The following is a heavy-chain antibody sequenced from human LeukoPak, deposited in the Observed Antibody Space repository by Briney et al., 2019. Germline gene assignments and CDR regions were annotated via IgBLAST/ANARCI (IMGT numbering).Heavy chain of an antibody. J-gene: IGHJ4*02. D-gene: IGHD2-21*02. Sequence: PGGSLRLSCAASGFTFSSYSMNWVRQAPGKGLEWVSSISSSSSYIYYADSVKGRFTISRDNAKNSLYLQMNSLRAEDTAVYYCAKDRMVTAMSDYWGQGTLVTVSS. CDR2: ISSSSSYI. CDR1: GFTFSSYS. V-gene: IGHV3-21*01. CDR3: AKDRMVTAMSDY.